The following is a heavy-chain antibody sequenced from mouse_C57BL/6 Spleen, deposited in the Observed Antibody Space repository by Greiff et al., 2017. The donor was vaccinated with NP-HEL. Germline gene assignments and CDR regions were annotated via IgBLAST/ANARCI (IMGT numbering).Heavy chain of an antibody. D-gene: IGHD2-13*01. CDR1: GYTFTDYY. CDR3: VRSTNFAMGY. V-gene: IGHV1-18*01. CDR2: INPYNGGT. J-gene: IGHJ4*01. Sequence: EVQLQQSGPELVKPGASVKLSCKASGYTFTDYYMDWVKQRPGKSLEWIGDINPYNGGTNYNQKFKGKTTLTVDKSSSTAYMQLRSLTSEDTAVYYGVRSTNFAMGYWGQGTSVTVSA.